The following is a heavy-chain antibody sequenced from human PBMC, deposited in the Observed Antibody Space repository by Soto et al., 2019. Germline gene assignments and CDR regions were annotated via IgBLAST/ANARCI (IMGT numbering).Heavy chain of an antibody. V-gene: IGHV1-46*01. CDR1: GYTFTSYY. CDR3: ARGERDYYDSSGYYY. Sequence: QLQLVQSGAEVKKPGASVKVSCKASGYTFTSYYMHCVRQAPGQGLEWMGIINPSGGSTSYEQKFQGRVTMTRDTSTSTVYMELSSLRSEDTAVYYCARGERDYYDSSGYYYWGQGTLVTVSS. D-gene: IGHD3-22*01. CDR2: INPSGGST. J-gene: IGHJ4*02.